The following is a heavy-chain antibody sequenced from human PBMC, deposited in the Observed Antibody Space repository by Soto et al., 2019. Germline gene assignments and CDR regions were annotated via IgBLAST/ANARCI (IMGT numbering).Heavy chain of an antibody. J-gene: IGHJ4*02. D-gene: IGHD3-9*01. CDR3: ARDGYDILTGYAI. CDR2: IYSGGST. Sequence: GGSLRLSCAASGFTVSSNYMSWVRQAPGKGLEWVSVIYSGGSTYYADSVKGRFTISRHNSKNTLYLQMNSLRAEDTAVYYCARDGYDILTGYAIWGQGTLVTVSS. V-gene: IGHV3-53*04. CDR1: GFTVSSNY.